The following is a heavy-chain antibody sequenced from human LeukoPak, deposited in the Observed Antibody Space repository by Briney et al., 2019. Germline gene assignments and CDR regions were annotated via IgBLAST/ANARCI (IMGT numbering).Heavy chain of an antibody. CDR1: GLSISRYA. CDR3: AKLFGSSSWYNTFYYYGMDV. CDR2: VSGGASST. Sequence: GGSLRLSCAASGLSISRYAMSWVRQAPGKGLEWVSDVSGGASSTLYADSVKGRFTISRDSSKNTLYLQMNSLRAEDTAVYYCAKLFGSSSWYNTFYYYGMDVWGQGTTATVSS. D-gene: IGHD6-13*01. V-gene: IGHV3-23*01. J-gene: IGHJ6*02.